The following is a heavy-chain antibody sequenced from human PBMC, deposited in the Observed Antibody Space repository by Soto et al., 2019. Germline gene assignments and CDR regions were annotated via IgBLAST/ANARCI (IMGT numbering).Heavy chain of an antibody. D-gene: IGHD3-10*01. CDR3: ARDRVSGNYYHDAFDI. J-gene: IGHJ3*02. CDR1: GFTFTSYS. V-gene: IGHV3-48*01. Sequence: EVQLVESGGGLVQPGGSLRLSCAASGFTFTSYSMNWVRQAPGKGLEWVSYISSGTSNIYHAHFVKGRFTISRDNAKNSLYLQMNSLRAEDTAIYYCARDRVSGNYYHDAFDIWAKGQWSPSLQ. CDR2: ISSGTSNI.